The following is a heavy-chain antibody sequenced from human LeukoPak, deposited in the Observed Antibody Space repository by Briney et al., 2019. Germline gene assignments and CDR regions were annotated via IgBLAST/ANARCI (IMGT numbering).Heavy chain of an antibody. V-gene: IGHV3-21*01. CDR2: ISSSYI. Sequence: GGSLRLSCAASGFTFSIYSMNWVRQAQGKGLEWVSSISSSYIYYADSVKGRFTISRDNAKNSLYLQMNSLRAEDTAVYYCARPQDFCLTGMNAFDIWGQGTMVTVSS. CDR3: ARPQDFCLTGMNAFDI. CDR1: GFTFSIYS. J-gene: IGHJ3*02. D-gene: IGHD7-27*01.